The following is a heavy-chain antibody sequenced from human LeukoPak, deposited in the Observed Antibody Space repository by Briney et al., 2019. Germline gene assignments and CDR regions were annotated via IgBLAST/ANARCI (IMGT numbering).Heavy chain of an antibody. J-gene: IGHJ4*02. CDR3: ARDLAYYYGSGRMTRFDY. Sequence: GGSLRLSCAASGFTFSSYSMNWVRQAPGKGLEWVSYISSSSSTIYYADSVKGRFTISRDNAKNSLYLQMNSLRAEDTAVYYCARDLAYYYGSGRMTRFDYWGQGTLVTVSS. CDR2: ISSSSSTI. CDR1: GFTFSSYS. D-gene: IGHD3-10*01. V-gene: IGHV3-48*01.